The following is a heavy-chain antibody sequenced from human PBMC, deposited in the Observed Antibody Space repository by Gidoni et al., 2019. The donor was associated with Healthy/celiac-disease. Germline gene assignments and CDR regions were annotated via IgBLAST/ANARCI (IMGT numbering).Heavy chain of an antibody. V-gene: IGHV4-31*03. Sequence: QVQLQESGPGLVKPTQTLYLTCTFARGPISSGGYYWSWIRQPPGKGLEWVGYIYYSGSTYYNPSLKSRVTISVDTSKNQFSLKLSSVTAADTAVYYCARDRGYGDDAFDIWGQGTMVTVSS. CDR2: IYYSGST. CDR1: RGPISSGGYY. CDR3: ARDRGYGDDAFDI. D-gene: IGHD4-17*01. J-gene: IGHJ3*02.